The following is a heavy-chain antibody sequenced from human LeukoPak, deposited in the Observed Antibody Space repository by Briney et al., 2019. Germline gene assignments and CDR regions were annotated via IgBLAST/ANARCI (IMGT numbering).Heavy chain of an antibody. V-gene: IGHV4-59*12. J-gene: IGHJ4*02. Sequence: SETLSLTCTVSGGSISSYYWSWIRQPPGKGLEWIGYIYYSGSTNYNPSLKSRVTISVDTSKNQFSLKLSSVTAADTAVYYCARGRLYYDFWSGFIPAFDYWGQGTLVTVSS. D-gene: IGHD3-3*01. CDR2: IYYSGST. CDR1: GGSISSYY. CDR3: ARGRLYYDFWSGFIPAFDY.